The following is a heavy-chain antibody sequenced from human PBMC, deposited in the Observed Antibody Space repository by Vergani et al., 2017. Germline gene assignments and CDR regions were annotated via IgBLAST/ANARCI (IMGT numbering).Heavy chain of an antibody. CDR3: ARAVHRFHYYYYYMDV. CDR1: GYTFTSYD. D-gene: IGHD3-10*01. J-gene: IGHJ6*03. Sequence: QVQLVQSGAEVKKPGASVKVSCKASGYTFTSYDINWVRQATGQGLEWMGWMNPNSGNTGYAQKFQGRVTMTRNTSISTAYMELSSLRSEDTAVYYCARAVHRFHYYYYYMDVWGKGTTVTVSS. V-gene: IGHV1-8*01. CDR2: MNPNSGNT.